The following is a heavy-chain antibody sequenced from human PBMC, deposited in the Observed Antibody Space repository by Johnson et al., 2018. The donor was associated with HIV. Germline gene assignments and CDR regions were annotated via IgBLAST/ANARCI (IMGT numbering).Heavy chain of an antibody. J-gene: IGHJ3*02. CDR3: AKGVRVGATDAFDI. CDR1: GFSFSSYG. D-gene: IGHD1-26*01. V-gene: IGHV3-30*02. Sequence: QVQLVESGGGFVQPGGSLRLSCAASGFSFSSYGMHWVRQAPGKGLEWVACMRYDGSNKYYSDSVKGRFTISRDNSKNPLYLKMNSLRSEDTAVYRCAKGVRVGATDAFDIWGQGTMVTVSS. CDR2: MRYDGSNK.